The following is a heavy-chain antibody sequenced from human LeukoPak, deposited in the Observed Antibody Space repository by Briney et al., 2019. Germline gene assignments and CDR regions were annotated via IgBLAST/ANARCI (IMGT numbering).Heavy chain of an antibody. V-gene: IGHV4-59*01. CDR1: SASTRSYY. D-gene: IGHD1-26*01. CDR3: ATCEVAAWGYFES. J-gene: IGHJ4*02. Sequence: PSETLSLTCTVSSASTRSYYWSWIRQSPGKGLEWIGYIFYSGGTLYNPSLKSRVSMSIDTSQNQVSLRLTSVTAADTAIYYCATCEVAAWGYFESWGQGTRVTVSP. CDR2: IFYSGGT.